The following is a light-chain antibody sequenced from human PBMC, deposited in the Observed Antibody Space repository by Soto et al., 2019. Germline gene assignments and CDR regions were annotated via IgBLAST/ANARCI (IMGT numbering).Light chain of an antibody. Sequence: DIQMTQSPSTLSASVGDTVTITCRASQRISSWLAWYQQKPGKAPKLLIHKASTLESGVPSRFSGSGFGTEFTLTISGLQPDDLATFYCQQYHTYPISLGQGTRLEMK. V-gene: IGKV1-5*03. CDR3: QQYHTYPIS. CDR2: KAS. CDR1: QRISSW. J-gene: IGKJ5*01.